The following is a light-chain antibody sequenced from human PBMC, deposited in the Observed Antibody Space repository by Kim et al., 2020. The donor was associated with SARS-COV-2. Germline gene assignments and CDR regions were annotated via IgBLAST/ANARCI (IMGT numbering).Light chain of an antibody. CDR2: DVT. CDR3: ASYTSTSTYV. V-gene: IGLV2-14*03. Sequence: GQSITISCTGTSSGVGRFDHVSWYQHHPGKVPKLLIYDVTNRPSGVSDRFSGSKSGNTASLTISGLQSEDEADYYCASYTSTSTYVFGTGTKVTVL. CDR1: SSGVGRFDH. J-gene: IGLJ1*01.